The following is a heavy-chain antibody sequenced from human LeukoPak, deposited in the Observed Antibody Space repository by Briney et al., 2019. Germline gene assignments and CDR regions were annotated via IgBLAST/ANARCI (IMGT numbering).Heavy chain of an antibody. Sequence: ASVKVSCKASGYTFTGYYMHWVRQAPGQGLEWMGWIDPNSGGTNYAQKFRGRVTMTSDTSISTAYMDLSSLRSDDTAVYYCARFPSGGPCDYWGQGTLVTVSS. J-gene: IGHJ4*02. V-gene: IGHV1-2*02. CDR1: GYTFTGYY. D-gene: IGHD2-15*01. CDR2: IDPNSGGT. CDR3: ARFPSGGPCDY.